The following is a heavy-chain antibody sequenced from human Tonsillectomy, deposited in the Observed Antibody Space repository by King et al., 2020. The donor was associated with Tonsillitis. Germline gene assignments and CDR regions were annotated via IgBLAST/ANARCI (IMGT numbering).Heavy chain of an antibody. CDR1: GFTFSNYA. CDR3: ARDLMSGDWNDPLGYFDY. V-gene: IGHV3-30*04. Sequence: QVQLVESGGGVVQPGRSLRLSCAASGFTFSNYAMHWVRQDPGKGLEWVAIISYDGSNKYYADSVKGRFTISRDNSKNKMYVQMNSLGAEDTAVYYCARDLMSGDWNDPLGYFDYWGQGTLVTVSS. D-gene: IGHD1-1*01. J-gene: IGHJ4*02. CDR2: ISYDGSNK.